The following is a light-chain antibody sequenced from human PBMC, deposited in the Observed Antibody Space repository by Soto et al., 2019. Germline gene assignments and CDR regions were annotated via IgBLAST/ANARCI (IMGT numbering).Light chain of an antibody. Sequence: DVVMTQSPDSLALSLGERATINCKSSQSVFYSSKNKNYLSWYQQKPGQPPKLLIYWASTRESGVPDRFSGRSSGKYFSLTISSLPDEDVAFYYCQQYYYTPRTFGRGTKVEIK. CDR2: WAS. V-gene: IGKV4-1*01. J-gene: IGKJ1*01. CDR3: QQYYYTPRT. CDR1: QSVFYSSKNKNY.